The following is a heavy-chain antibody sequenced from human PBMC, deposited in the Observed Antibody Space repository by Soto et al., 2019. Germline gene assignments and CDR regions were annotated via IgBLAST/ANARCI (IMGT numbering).Heavy chain of an antibody. Sequence: QVQLQESGPGLVKPSQTLSLTCTVSGGSISSGGYYWSWIRQHPGKGLEWIGYIYYSGSTYYNPSLKSRVTISVDTSKNQFSLKLSSVTAADTAVYYCARVLLETRRRDYYDSSGYYLDYWGQGTLVTVSS. D-gene: IGHD3-22*01. V-gene: IGHV4-31*03. J-gene: IGHJ4*02. CDR1: GGSISSGGYY. CDR2: IYYSGST. CDR3: ARVLLETRRRDYYDSSGYYLDY.